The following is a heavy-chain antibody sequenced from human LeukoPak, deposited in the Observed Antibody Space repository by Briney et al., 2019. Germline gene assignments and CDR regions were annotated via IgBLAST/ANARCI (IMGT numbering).Heavy chain of an antibody. CDR3: AKDRTITMIVVAHPLDY. D-gene: IGHD3-22*01. CDR1: GFTFSSHG. J-gene: IGHJ4*02. CDR2: IYSGGST. Sequence: GWSLRLSCVASGFTFSSHGMSWVRQAPGKGLEWVSVIYSGGSTYYADSVKGRFTISRDNSKNTLYLQMNSLRAEDTAVYYCAKDRTITMIVVAHPLDYWGQGTLVTVSS. V-gene: IGHV3-66*01.